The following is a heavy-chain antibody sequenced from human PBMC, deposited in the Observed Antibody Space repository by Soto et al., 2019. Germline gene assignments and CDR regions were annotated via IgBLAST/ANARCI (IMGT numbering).Heavy chain of an antibody. Sequence: QVQLVQSGAEEKKPGASVKVSCKASGYTFTSYAMHWVRQAPGQRLEWMGWINAGNGNTKYSQKFQGRVTITRDTSASTAYMELSSLRSEDTAVYYCARAPYDFWSGYYTEYFEGYWGQGTLVTVSS. CDR2: INAGNGNT. V-gene: IGHV1-3*05. CDR1: GYTFTSYA. D-gene: IGHD3-3*01. J-gene: IGHJ4*02. CDR3: ARAPYDFWSGYYTEYFEGY.